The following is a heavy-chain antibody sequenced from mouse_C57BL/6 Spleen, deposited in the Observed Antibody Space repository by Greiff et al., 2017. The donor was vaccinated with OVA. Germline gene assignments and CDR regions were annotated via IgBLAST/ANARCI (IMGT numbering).Heavy chain of an antibody. CDR1: GFSLTSYG. CDR3: AKNYPRYYAMDY. V-gene: IGHV2-4*01. CDR2: IWSGGST. Sequence: QVQLKESGPGLVQPSQSLSITCTVSGFSLTSYGVHWVRQPPGKGLEWLGVIWSGGSTDYNAAFISRLSISKDNSKSQVFFKMNSLQADDTAIYYCAKNYPRYYAMDYWGQGTSVTVSS. J-gene: IGHJ4*01.